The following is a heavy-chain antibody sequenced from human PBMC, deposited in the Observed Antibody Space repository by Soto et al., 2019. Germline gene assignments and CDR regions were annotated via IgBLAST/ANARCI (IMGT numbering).Heavy chain of an antibody. Sequence: TLSLTCTLSGFSITSGAYYWTWVRQHPGKGLEWIGYIYYNGNTYFSPSLKSRLTISIDTSKNQFSLKLSSVTAADTAMYYCARARLRAVYAFDFWGQGTMVTVSS. D-gene: IGHD4-17*01. CDR1: GFSITSGAYY. V-gene: IGHV4-31*03. CDR3: ARARLRAVYAFDF. J-gene: IGHJ3*01. CDR2: IYYNGNT.